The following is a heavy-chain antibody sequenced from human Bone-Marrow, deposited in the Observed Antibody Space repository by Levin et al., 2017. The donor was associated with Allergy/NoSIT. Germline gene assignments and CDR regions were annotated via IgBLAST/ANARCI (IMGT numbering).Heavy chain of an antibody. Sequence: ASVKVSCKASGGTFSTYPISWVRQAQGRGLEWMGGIIPTLGAATYAQKLQGRVTITAHESTNIVFMELTNLRSEDTAVYYCVRALGTVSGSGDVWGQGTKITVSS. CDR2: IIPTLGAA. CDR3: VRALGTVSGSGDV. V-gene: IGHV1-69*13. D-gene: IGHD7-27*01. J-gene: IGHJ6*02. CDR1: GGTFSTYP.